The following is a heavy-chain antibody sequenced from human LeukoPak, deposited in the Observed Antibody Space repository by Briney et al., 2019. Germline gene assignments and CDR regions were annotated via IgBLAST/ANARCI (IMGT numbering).Heavy chain of an antibody. V-gene: IGHV3-23*01. J-gene: IGHJ4*02. CDR2: ISGSGGST. CDR1: GFTFSSYA. CDR3: AKLRADYGDYGRAYYFDY. Sequence: GGSLRLSCAASGFTFSSYAMSWVRQAPGKGLEWVSAISGSGGSTYYADSVKGRFTISRDNSKNTLYLQMDSLRAEDTAVYYCAKLRADYGDYGRAYYFDYWGQGTLVTVSS. D-gene: IGHD4-17*01.